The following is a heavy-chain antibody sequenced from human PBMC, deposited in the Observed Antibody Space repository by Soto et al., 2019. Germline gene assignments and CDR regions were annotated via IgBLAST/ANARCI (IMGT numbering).Heavy chain of an antibody. D-gene: IGHD3-16*01. J-gene: IGHJ3*01. CDR1: GYTFTDYY. V-gene: IGHV1-2*02. Sequence: ASVKVSCKASGYTFTDYYIHWVRQAPGQGLECMAWINPISGGADYAQKFRGRVTVTRDTSIRTAYMEVTSLRSDDTAVYYCARDHGGDMSLFDVWGQGTMVPVS. CDR2: INPISGGA. CDR3: ARDHGGDMSLFDV.